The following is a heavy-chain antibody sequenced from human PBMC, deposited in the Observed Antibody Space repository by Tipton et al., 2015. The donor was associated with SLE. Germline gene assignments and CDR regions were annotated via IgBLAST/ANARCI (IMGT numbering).Heavy chain of an antibody. J-gene: IGHJ4*02. D-gene: IGHD3-10*01. V-gene: IGHV4-59*11. CDR1: GGSISSHY. Sequence: TLSLTCTVSGGSISSHYWSWIRQPPGKGLEWIGYIYYSGSTNYNPSLKSRVTISVDTSKNQFSLKLSSVTAADTAVYYCARSGGFRELSCDYWGQGTLVTVSS. CDR2: IYYSGST. CDR3: ARSGGFRELSCDY.